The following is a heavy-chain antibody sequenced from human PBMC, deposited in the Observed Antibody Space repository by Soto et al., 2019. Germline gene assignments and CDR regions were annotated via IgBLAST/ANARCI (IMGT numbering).Heavy chain of an antibody. D-gene: IGHD3-22*01. V-gene: IGHV4-30-2*01. Sequence: SETLSLTCAVSGGSISSGGYSWSWIRQPPGKGLEWIGYIYHSGSTYYNPSLKSRVTISVDRSKNQFSLKLSSVTAADTAVYYCARASTYYYDSSGYSPYNWFDPWGQGTLVTVSS. CDR3: ARASTYYYDSSGYSPYNWFDP. J-gene: IGHJ5*02. CDR1: GGSISSGGYS. CDR2: IYHSGST.